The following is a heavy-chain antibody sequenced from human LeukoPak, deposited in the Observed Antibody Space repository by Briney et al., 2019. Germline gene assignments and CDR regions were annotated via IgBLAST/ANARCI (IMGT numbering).Heavy chain of an antibody. CDR1: GFTSSSHE. Sequence: PGGSLRLSCAASGFTSSSHEMNWVRQAPGKGLEWLSYISGGGSKIYYADSVQGRFTISRDNAKNSLYLQLNSLRAEDTAVYYCARDGVQGAPRGGYFDYWGQGILVTVSS. J-gene: IGHJ4*02. CDR3: ARDGVQGAPRGGYFDY. CDR2: ISGGGSKI. D-gene: IGHD3-10*01. V-gene: IGHV3-48*03.